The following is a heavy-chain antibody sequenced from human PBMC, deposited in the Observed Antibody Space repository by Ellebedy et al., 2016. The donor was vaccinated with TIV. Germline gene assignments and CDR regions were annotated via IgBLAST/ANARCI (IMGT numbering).Heavy chain of an antibody. CDR3: ARDRWQDARFDP. CDR2: LYYSGST. J-gene: IGHJ5*02. Sequence: MPSETLSLTCTVSGGSISRGGYYWSWIRQHPGKGLAWIGYLYYSGSTYYNPSLKSRVTISVDTSKNQFSLKLSSVTAADTAVYYCARDRWQDARFDPWGQGTLVTVSS. V-gene: IGHV4-31*03. CDR1: GGSISRGGYY. D-gene: IGHD4-23*01.